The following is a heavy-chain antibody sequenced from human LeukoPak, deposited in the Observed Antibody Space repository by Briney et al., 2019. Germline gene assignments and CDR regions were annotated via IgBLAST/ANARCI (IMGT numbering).Heavy chain of an antibody. CDR1: GYTLTELS. Sequence: GASVKVSCKVSGYTLTELSMHWVRQAPGKGLEWMGGFDPEDGETIYAQKFQGRVTMTEDTSTDTAYMELSSLRSEDTAVYYCAAYLREVRGSTAAFDIWGQGTMVTVSS. J-gene: IGHJ3*02. CDR3: AAYLREVRGSTAAFDI. V-gene: IGHV1-24*01. CDR2: FDPEDGET. D-gene: IGHD3-10*01.